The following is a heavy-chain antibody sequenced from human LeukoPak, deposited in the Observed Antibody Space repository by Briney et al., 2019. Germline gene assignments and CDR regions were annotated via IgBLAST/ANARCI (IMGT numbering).Heavy chain of an antibody. D-gene: IGHD3-3*01. V-gene: IGHV4-59*02. J-gene: IGHJ4*02. CDR3: ARDPRVFGGGGGYFDY. Sequence: PSETLSLTCTVSGDSVSSYYWNWIRQPPRKGLEWIGFMYYSGSSNYNPSLKSRVTISVDTSKNQFSLKLSSVTAADTAVYYGARDPRVFGGGGGYFDYWGQGILVTVSS. CDR2: MYYSGSS. CDR1: GDSVSSYY.